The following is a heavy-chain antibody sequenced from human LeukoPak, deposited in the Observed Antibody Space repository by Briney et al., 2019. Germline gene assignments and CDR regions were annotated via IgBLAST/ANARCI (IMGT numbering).Heavy chain of an antibody. CDR3: ASRAAADIVVVPAADADY. CDR2: IIPIFGTA. D-gene: IGHD2-2*01. CDR1: GGTFSSYA. J-gene: IGHJ4*02. V-gene: IGHV1-69*01. Sequence: ASVKVSCKASGGTFSSYAISWVRQAPGQGLEWMGGIIPIFGTANYAQKFQGRVTITADESTSTAYMELSSLRSEDTAVYYCASRAAADIVVVPAADADYWGLGTLVTVSS.